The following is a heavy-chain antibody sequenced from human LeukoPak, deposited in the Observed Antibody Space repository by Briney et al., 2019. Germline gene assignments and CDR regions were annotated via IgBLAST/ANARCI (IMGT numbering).Heavy chain of an antibody. CDR2: IGSDNKP. CDR3: AKDLGRYRNNYFDY. D-gene: IGHD1-26*01. Sequence: GGPLRLSCEASGFTFSAYAMTWVRQAPGKGLEWVSSIGSDNKPHYSESVKGRFAISRDDSKNTLYLQMNSLRAEDTAVYYCAKDLGRYRNNYFDYWGQGTPVTVSS. V-gene: IGHV3-23*01. CDR1: GFTFSAYA. J-gene: IGHJ4*02.